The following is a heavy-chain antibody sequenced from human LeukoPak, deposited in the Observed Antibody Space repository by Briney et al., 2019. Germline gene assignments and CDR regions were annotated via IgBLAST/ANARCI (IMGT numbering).Heavy chain of an antibody. V-gene: IGHV1-46*01. CDR1: GYTFTSYY. D-gene: IGHD3-10*01. CDR3: ARENSGYGMDV. Sequence: ASVKVSCKASGYTFTSYYMHWVRQAPGQGLEWMGIINPSGGSTSYAQKFQGRVTMTRDTSTSTVYTELSSLRSEDTAVYYCARENSGYGMDVWGQGTTVTVSS. CDR2: INPSGGST. J-gene: IGHJ6*02.